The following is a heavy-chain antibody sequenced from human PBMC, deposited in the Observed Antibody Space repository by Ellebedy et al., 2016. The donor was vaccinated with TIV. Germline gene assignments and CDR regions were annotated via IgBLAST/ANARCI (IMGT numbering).Heavy chain of an antibody. J-gene: IGHJ3*02. Sequence: GESLKISCAASGFTFSSYGMHWVRQAPGKGLEWVAVIWYDGSNKYYADSVKGRFTISRDNSKNTLYLQMNSLRAEDTAVYYCARRWAWIQPDQAFDIWGQGTMVTVSS. CDR1: GFTFSSYG. V-gene: IGHV3-33*01. CDR3: ARRWAWIQPDQAFDI. D-gene: IGHD5-18*01. CDR2: IWYDGSNK.